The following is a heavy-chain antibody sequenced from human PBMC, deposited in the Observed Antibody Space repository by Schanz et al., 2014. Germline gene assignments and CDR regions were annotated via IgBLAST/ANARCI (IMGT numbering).Heavy chain of an antibody. D-gene: IGHD6-19*01. J-gene: IGHJ3*02. V-gene: IGHV3-53*01. CDR3: AKCIGWYGRCAFDI. CDR1: GFTVSSNY. Sequence: EVQLVESGGGLVQPGGSLRVSCAASGFTVSSNYMSWVRQAPGKGLEWVAVIYSGGSTFYTDSVKGRFTISRDNSKNTLYLQMNSLIAEDTAVYYCAKCIGWYGRCAFDIWGQGTMVTVSS. CDR2: IYSGGST.